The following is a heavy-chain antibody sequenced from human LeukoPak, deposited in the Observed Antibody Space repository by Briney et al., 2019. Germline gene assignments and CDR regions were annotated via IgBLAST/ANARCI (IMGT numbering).Heavy chain of an antibody. V-gene: IGHV3-30*02. CDR1: GFPFSGYW. D-gene: IGHD3-3*01. CDR2: IQYDGSNK. Sequence: QPGGSLRLSCAASGFPFSGYWMDWVRQAPGKGLEWVAFIQYDGSNKYYADSVKGRFTISRDNSKNTLYLQMNSLRAEDTAVYYCANTPDSYDFWSGYEPNWFDPWGQGTLVTVSS. CDR3: ANTPDSYDFWSGYEPNWFDP. J-gene: IGHJ5*02.